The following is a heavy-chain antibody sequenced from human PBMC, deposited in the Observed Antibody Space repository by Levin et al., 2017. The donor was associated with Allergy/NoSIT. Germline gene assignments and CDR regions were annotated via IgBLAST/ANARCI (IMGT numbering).Heavy chain of an antibody. D-gene: IGHD3-10*01. J-gene: IGHJ4*02. CDR3: ASAPYGSGSAPPHY. CDR2: ISSSSSYI. CDR1: GFTFSSYS. V-gene: IGHV3-21*01. Sequence: GGSLRLSCAASGFTFSSYSMNWVRQAPGKGLEWVSSISSSSSYIYYADSVKGRFTISRDNAKNSLYLQMNSLRAEDTAVYYCASAPYGSGSAPPHYWGQGTLVTVSS.